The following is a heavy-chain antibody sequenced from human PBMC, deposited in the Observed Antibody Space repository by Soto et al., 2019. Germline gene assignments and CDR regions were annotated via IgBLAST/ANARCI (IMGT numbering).Heavy chain of an antibody. D-gene: IGHD6-13*01. CDR2: IIPIFGTA. V-gene: IGHV1-69*01. J-gene: IGHJ2*01. CDR1: GGTFSSYA. CDR3: PSGRVSRPTIRGGGWYFDL. Sequence: QVQLVQSGAEVKKPGSSVKVSCKASGGTFSSYAISWVRQAPGQGLEWMGGIIPIFGTANYAQKFQGRVTITADEPTSKASRELITLSSEDTAVYYCPSGRVSRPTIRGGGWYFDLWGRGTLFTVSS.